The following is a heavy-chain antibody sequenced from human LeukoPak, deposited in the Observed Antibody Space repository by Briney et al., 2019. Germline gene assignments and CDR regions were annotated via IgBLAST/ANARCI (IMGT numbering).Heavy chain of an antibody. CDR1: GFTFSSYW. D-gene: IGHD3-3*01. J-gene: IGHJ4*02. V-gene: IGHV3-7*01. CDR3: ARDNFGYDFWSGYYTNPYFDY. CDR2: IKQDGSEK. Sequence: PGGSLRLSCAASGFTFSSYWMSWVRQAPGKGLEWVANIKQDGSEKYYVDSVKGRFTISRDNAKNSLYLQMNSLRAEDTAVYYCARDNFGYDFWSGYYTNPYFDYWGQGTLVTVSS.